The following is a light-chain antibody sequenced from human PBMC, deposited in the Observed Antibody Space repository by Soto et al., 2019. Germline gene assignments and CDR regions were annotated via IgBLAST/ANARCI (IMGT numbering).Light chain of an antibody. CDR2: DAS. Sequence: EIVLTQSPATLSLSPGERATLSCRASQSVSSYLAWYQQKPGQAPRLLIYDASNRATGIPARFSGSGSGTDCTLTISILEPEDFAVYYCQQRSYWPWTFGQGTKVEIK. V-gene: IGKV3-11*01. CDR1: QSVSSY. J-gene: IGKJ1*01. CDR3: QQRSYWPWT.